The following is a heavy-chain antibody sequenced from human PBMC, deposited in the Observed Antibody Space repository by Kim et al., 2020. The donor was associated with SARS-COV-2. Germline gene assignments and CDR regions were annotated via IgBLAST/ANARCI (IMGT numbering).Heavy chain of an antibody. J-gene: IGHJ6*01. V-gene: IGHV3-23*01. D-gene: IGHD3-16*01. CDR3: AKLERYYNYHWINV. CDR2: LSRGGGST. Sequence: GGSLRLSCAASGFTFSSYAMSWVRRAPGKGLEWVSGLSRGGGSTYYADSVKGRFIISRDNSKNTQHLQMNSLRAEDTAVYYCAKLERYYNYHWINVWGQG. CDR1: GFTFSSYA.